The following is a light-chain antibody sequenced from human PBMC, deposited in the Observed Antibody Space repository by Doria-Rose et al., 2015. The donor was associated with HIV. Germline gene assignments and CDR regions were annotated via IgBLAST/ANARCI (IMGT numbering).Light chain of an antibody. J-gene: IGKJ1*01. CDR2: DGS. CDR1: QSFSSTY. Sequence: EIVMTQSPGTLSLSPGERATLSRRASQSFSSTYLAWYQQKPGQAPSLLIYDGSTRATGIPDRFSASGSGTDFTLTINRLEPEDFALYYCHQYGTSWTFGQETKVEI. CDR3: HQYGTSWT. V-gene: IGKV3-20*01.